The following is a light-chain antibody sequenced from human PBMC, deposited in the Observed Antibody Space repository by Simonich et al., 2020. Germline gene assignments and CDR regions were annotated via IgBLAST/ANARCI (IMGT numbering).Light chain of an antibody. CDR2: LGS. V-gene: IGKV2-28*01. CDR1: QSLLHGNGYNY. J-gene: IGKJ3*01. Sequence: DIVMTQSPLSLPVTPGEPASISCRSSQSLLHGNGYNYLDWYLQKPGQSPQLLIYLGSNRASGVPDRFSGSGSGTDCTLKSSRVEAEDVGVYYCMQALQTPFTFGPGTKVDIK. CDR3: MQALQTPFT.